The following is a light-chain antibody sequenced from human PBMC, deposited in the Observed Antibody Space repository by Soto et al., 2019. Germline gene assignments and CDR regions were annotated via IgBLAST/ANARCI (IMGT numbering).Light chain of an antibody. J-gene: IGKJ1*01. CDR2: GAS. V-gene: IGKV3-15*01. Sequence: EIVLTQSPATLSLSPGERATLSCRASQSVSSNLAWYQQKPGQAPRLLIYGASTRATGIPARFSGSGSGTEFTLTISSLQSEDFAVYYCQQYNNWPPCTFGQGTKVDI. CDR3: QQYNNWPPCT. CDR1: QSVSSN.